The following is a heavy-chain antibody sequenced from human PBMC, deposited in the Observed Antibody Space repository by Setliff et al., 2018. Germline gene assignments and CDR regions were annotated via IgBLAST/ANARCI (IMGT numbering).Heavy chain of an antibody. Sequence: ASVKVSCKASGYTFTSYYMHWVRQAPGQGLEWLGIINPSGGFTSYAQKFQDRVTMTRDTSTSTVYMELRSLTSDDMAVYYCARVRSPALLAITNNWFDPWGQGTLVTVSS. CDR1: GYTFTSYY. CDR3: ARVRSPALLAITNNWFDP. D-gene: IGHD3-3*01. J-gene: IGHJ5*02. CDR2: INPSGGFT. V-gene: IGHV1-46*01.